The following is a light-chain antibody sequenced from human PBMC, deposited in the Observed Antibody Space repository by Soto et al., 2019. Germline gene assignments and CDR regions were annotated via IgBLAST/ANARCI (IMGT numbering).Light chain of an antibody. J-gene: IGLJ1*01. CDR3: SSSAGSSNV. V-gene: IGLV2-8*01. Sequence: QSALTQPPSASGSPGQSVAISCTGTSSDVGGYNYVSWYQQHPGKAPKLMIYEVNTRPSGVPDRFSGSKSGNTASLIVSGLQAEDEADYYCSSSAGSSNVFGTGTKLTVL. CDR2: EVN. CDR1: SSDVGGYNY.